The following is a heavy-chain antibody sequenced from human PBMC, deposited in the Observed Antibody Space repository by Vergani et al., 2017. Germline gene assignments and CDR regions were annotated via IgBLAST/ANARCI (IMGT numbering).Heavy chain of an antibody. V-gene: IGHV4-30-2*01. CDR1: GGSISSGGYS. D-gene: IGHD3-10*01. CDR3: ARALWGIQH. Sequence: QLQLQESGPGLVKPSQTLSLTCAVSGGSISSGGYSWSWIRQPPGKGLEWLGYIYHSGSTYYNPSLKSRVTISVDRSKNQFSLKLSSVTAADTAVYYCARALWGIQHWGQGTLVTVSS. J-gene: IGHJ1*01. CDR2: IYHSGST.